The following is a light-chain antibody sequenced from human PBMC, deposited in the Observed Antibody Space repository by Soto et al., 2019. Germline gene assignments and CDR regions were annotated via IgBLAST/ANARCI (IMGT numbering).Light chain of an antibody. Sequence: DIVLTQSPATLSLSPGEGATLSCRASQSITTDLSWYQQKPGQAPRVLIYDTSNRATGIPARFSGSGSGTDFTLTISSLEPEDFAVYYCQQRTQWPPTFGGGTKVE. CDR3: QQRTQWPPT. CDR1: QSITTD. J-gene: IGKJ4*01. V-gene: IGKV3-11*01. CDR2: DTS.